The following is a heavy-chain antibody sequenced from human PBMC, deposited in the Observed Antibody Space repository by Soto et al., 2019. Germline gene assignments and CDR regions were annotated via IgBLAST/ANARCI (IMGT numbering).Heavy chain of an antibody. V-gene: IGHV3-23*01. CDR1: GFTFSTYA. D-gene: IGHD2-8*01. CDR3: AGRYCTNGVCYTNYYYYMDV. CDR2: ITTSGGNT. Sequence: EVQLLESGGGLVQPGGSLRLSCAASGFTFSTYAMSWVRQAPGKGLEWVSTITTSGGNTYYADSVQGRVTISRDNSKNKLYLQMNSLRAEDTAVYYCAGRYCTNGVCYTNYYYYMDVWGKGTTVTVSS. J-gene: IGHJ6*03.